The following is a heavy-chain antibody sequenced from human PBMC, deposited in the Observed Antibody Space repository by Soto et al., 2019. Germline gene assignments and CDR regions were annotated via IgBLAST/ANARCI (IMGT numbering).Heavy chain of an antibody. CDR2: IWYDGSNK. D-gene: IGHD3-22*01. J-gene: IGHJ4*02. CDR3: ARDLTSITYYYDSSGYNLDY. CDR1: GFTFSSYG. Sequence: QVQLGESGGGVVQPGWSLRLSCAASGFTFSSYGMHWVRQAPGKGLEWVAVIWYDGSNKYYADSVKGRFTISRDNSNNTLYLQMNSLRAEDTAVYYCARDLTSITYYYDSSGYNLDYWGQGTLVTVSS. V-gene: IGHV3-33*01.